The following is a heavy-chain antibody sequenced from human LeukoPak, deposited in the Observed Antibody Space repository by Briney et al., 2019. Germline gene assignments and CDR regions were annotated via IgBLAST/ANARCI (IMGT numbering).Heavy chain of an antibody. CDR2: INQSGGST. CDR3: ARVEHWGYDILTGYRGADY. V-gene: IGHV1-46*01. Sequence: GASVKVSCKASGYIFTSYYMHWVRQAPGQGLEWMGIINQSGGSTSYAQKFQGRVTMTRNTSISTAYMELSSLRSEDTAVYYCARVEHWGYDILTGYRGADYWGQGTLVTVSS. D-gene: IGHD3-9*01. J-gene: IGHJ4*02. CDR1: GYIFTSYY.